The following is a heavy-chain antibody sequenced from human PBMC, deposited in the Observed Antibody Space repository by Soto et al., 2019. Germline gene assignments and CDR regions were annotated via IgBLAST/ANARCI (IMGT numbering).Heavy chain of an antibody. CDR1: GYTLTSYG. V-gene: IGHV1-18*01. CDR2: ISAYNGNT. Sequence: EASVKVSCKASGYTLTSYGISWVRQAPGQGLEWMGWISAYNGNTNYAQKLQGRVTMTTDTSTSTAYMELRSLRSDDTAVYYCAREGCSGGSCYRFDPWGQGTLVTVSS. J-gene: IGHJ5*02. CDR3: AREGCSGGSCYRFDP. D-gene: IGHD2-15*01.